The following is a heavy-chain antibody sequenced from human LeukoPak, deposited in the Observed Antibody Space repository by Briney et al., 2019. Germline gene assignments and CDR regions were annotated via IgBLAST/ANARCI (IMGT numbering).Heavy chain of an antibody. CDR3: AREGFYSGSGSYYYAGCDY. J-gene: IGHJ4*02. CDR1: GHTFNTYA. D-gene: IGHD3-10*01. Sequence: ASVKVSCKASGHTFNTYAISWVRQAPGQGLEWMGWISAYNGNTNYAQKIQGRVTMTTDTSTSTAYMELRSLRSDDTAVYYCAREGFYSGSGSYYYAGCDYWGQGTLVSVSS. V-gene: IGHV1-18*01. CDR2: ISAYNGNT.